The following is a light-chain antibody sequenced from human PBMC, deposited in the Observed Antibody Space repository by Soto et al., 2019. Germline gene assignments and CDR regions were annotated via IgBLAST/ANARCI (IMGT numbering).Light chain of an antibody. Sequence: QSVLTQPPSASGSPGQSVTISCTGTSSDVGAYDYVSWYQQHPGEAPKLMIYEVTKRPSGVPDRFSGSKSGNTASLTVSGLQAEDEADYYCSSSANTPNSVFGPGTKVTVL. CDR2: EVT. CDR1: SSDVGAYDY. J-gene: IGLJ1*01. V-gene: IGLV2-8*01. CDR3: SSSANTPNSV.